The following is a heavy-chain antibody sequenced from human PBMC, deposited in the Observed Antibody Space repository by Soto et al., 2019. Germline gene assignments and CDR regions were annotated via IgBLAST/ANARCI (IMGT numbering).Heavy chain of an antibody. J-gene: IGHJ4*02. CDR2: ISSSGYTV. CDR1: RFTFSTYE. CDR3: VRYCTTTLCNGVATRTFDY. D-gene: IGHD5-12*01. Sequence: GGSLRLSCAASRFTFSTYEMNWVRQAPGKGLEWVSYISSSGYTVYYADSVKGRFTISRDNTRNSLYLQMNSLRDEDTALYYCVRYCTTTLCNGVATRTFDYWGQGTLVTVSS. V-gene: IGHV3-48*03.